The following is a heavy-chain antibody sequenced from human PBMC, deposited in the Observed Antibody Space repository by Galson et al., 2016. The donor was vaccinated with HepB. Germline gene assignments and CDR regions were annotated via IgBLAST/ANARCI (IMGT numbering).Heavy chain of an antibody. V-gene: IGHV3-48*03. J-gene: IGHJ6*04. CDR3: ARDIYGPTYFYYYGLDV. CDR1: GFTLSNYD. Sequence: SLRLSCAASGFTLSNYDTNWVRQAPGKGLEWVSDIKASDDTTHYADSVKGRFTISRDNAKNSLYLQMNSLRAEDTAVYYCARDIYGPTYFYYYGLDVWGEGTTVTVSA. D-gene: IGHD2/OR15-2a*01. CDR2: IKASDDTT.